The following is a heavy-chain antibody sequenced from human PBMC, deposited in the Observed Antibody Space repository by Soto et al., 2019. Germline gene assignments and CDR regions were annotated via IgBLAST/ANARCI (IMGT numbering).Heavy chain of an antibody. D-gene: IGHD6-19*01. CDR3: ATLYSSGWPSQSDY. J-gene: IGHJ4*02. Sequence: EVQLVESGGGLVQPGGSLRLSCAASGFTVSSTYMNWVRQAPGKGLEWVSIIYSGGSTDYADSVKGRFTISRDNSKNTVDLQMNRLRGEDTALYYCATLYSSGWPSQSDYWGQGTLVTVSS. CDR1: GFTVSSTY. CDR2: IYSGGST. V-gene: IGHV3-66*01.